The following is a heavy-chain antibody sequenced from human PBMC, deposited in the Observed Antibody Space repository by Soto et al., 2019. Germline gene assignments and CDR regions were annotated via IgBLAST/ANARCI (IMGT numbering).Heavy chain of an antibody. CDR2: ISYDGSNK. V-gene: IGHV3-30-3*01. D-gene: IGHD3-22*01. CDR1: GFTFSSYA. J-gene: IGHJ3*02. Sequence: LRLSCAASGFTFSSYAMHLVRQAPGKGLAVVAVISYDGSNKYYADSVKGRFTISRDNSKNTLYLQMNSLRAEDTAVYYCAREIIFADYYDSSGPRGAFDIWGQGTMVTVS. CDR3: AREIIFADYYDSSGPRGAFDI.